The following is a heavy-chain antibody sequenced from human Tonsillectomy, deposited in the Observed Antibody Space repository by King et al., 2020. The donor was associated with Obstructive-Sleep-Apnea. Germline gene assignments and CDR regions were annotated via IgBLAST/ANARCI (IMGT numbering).Heavy chain of an antibody. CDR2: IYYSGST. V-gene: IGHV4-39*01. Sequence: HLQLQESGPGRVKPSETLSLTCTVSGGSISSSNYYWDWIRQPPGKGLEWIGSIYYSGSTHYNPSLTSRVTVSVNTSNNQFSLRLSSVTAAETAGYYCARRVNYYGSGSPRSAFDIWGQGTMVTVSS. CDR1: GGSISSSNYY. J-gene: IGHJ3*02. CDR3: ARRVNYYGSGSPRSAFDI. D-gene: IGHD3-10*01.